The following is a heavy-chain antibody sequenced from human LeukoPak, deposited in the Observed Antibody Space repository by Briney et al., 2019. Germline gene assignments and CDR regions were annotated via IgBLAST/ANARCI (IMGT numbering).Heavy chain of an antibody. Sequence: PGGSLRLSCAASGFTFSSYSMNWVRQAPGKGLEWVSAISGSGGSTYYADSVKGRFTISRDNSKNTLYLQMNSLRAEDTAVYYCATQQQLGYFDYWGQGTLVTVSS. J-gene: IGHJ4*02. CDR2: ISGSGGST. D-gene: IGHD6-13*01. V-gene: IGHV3-23*01. CDR3: ATQQQLGYFDY. CDR1: GFTFSSYS.